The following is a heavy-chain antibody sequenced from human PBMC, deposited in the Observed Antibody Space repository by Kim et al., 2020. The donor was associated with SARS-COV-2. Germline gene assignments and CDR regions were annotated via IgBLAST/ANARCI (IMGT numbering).Heavy chain of an antibody. Sequence: YADSVKGRLTISRDDAKNSLYLQMYSLRAEDTAVYYCASGDYSSGWLLDYWGPGTLVTVSS. CDR3: ASGDYSSGWLLDY. V-gene: IGHV3-21*01. J-gene: IGHJ4*02. D-gene: IGHD6-19*01.